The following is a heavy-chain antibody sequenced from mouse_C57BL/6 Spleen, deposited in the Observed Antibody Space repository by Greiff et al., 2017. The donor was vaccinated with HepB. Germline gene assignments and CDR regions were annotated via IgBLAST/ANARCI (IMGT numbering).Heavy chain of an antibody. CDR1: GYTFTSYW. CDR2: IDPSDSYT. V-gene: IGHV1-50*01. Sequence: QVQLQQPGAELVKPGASVKLSCKASGYTFTSYWMQWVKQRPGQGLEWIGEIDPSDSYTNYNQKFKGKATLTVDTSSSTAYMQLSSLTSEDSAVYYCARSSYRWYFDDWGTGTTVTVSS. CDR3: ARSSYRWYFDD. J-gene: IGHJ1*03. D-gene: IGHD1-1*01.